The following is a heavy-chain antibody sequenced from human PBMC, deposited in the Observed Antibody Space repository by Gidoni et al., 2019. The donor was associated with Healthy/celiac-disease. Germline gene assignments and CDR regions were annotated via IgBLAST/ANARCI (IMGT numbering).Heavy chain of an antibody. V-gene: IGHV3-33*01. D-gene: IGHD3-10*01. J-gene: IGHJ4*02. CDR2: IWYDGSNK. Sequence: QVQLVESGGGVVQPGRSLRLPCAASGFTFSSYGMHWVRQAPGKGLGWVAVIWYDGSNKYDADSVKGRFTISRDNSKNTLYLQMNSLRAEDTAVYYCAREDYYGSGAPGYFDYWGQGTLVTVSS. CDR1: GFTFSSYG. CDR3: AREDYYGSGAPGYFDY.